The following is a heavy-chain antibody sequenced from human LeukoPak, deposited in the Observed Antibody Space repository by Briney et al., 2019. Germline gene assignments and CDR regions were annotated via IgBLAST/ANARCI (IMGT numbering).Heavy chain of an antibody. Sequence: PGGSLRLSCAASGFTFSSYEMNWVRQAPGKGLEWVSSISSSGNPIYYADSVKGRFTISRDNAKNSLYLQMNSLRAEDTAVYYCASRPTKQSTTPMVRGVPIGNYWGQGTLVTVSS. V-gene: IGHV3-48*03. J-gene: IGHJ4*02. CDR1: GFTFSSYE. D-gene: IGHD3-10*01. CDR3: ASRPTKQSTTPMVRGVPIGNY. CDR2: ISSSGNPI.